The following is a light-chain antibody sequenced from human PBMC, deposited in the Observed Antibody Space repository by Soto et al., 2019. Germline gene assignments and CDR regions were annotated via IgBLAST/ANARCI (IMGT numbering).Light chain of an antibody. Sequence: QSVLTQPASVSGSPGQSITISCTGTSSDIGGGYNYVSWYQQHPGKAPKLMIYEVSNLPSGVSNRFSGSNSGNTASLTISGLQAEDETDYYCSSYTTNSTLVFGGGTKLTVL. CDR3: SSYTTNSTLV. CDR2: EVS. V-gene: IGLV2-14*01. CDR1: SSDIGGGYNY. J-gene: IGLJ3*02.